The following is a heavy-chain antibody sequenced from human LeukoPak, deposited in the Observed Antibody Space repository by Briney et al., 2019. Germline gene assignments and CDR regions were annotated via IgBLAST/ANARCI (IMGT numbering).Heavy chain of an antibody. J-gene: IGHJ4*02. CDR3: ARLPTFYIPDDY. Sequence: SETLSLTCTVSGGSISSYYWRWLRQPPGKGLEWIGYIYYSGSTNYNPSLKSRVTISVDTSKNQFSLKLSSVTAADTAVYYCARLPTFYIPDDYWGQGTLVTVSS. D-gene: IGHD2/OR15-2a*01. V-gene: IGHV4-59*12. CDR1: GGSISSYY. CDR2: IYYSGST.